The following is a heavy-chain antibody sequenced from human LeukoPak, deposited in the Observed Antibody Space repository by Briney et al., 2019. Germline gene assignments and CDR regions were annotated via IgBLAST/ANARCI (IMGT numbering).Heavy chain of an antibody. J-gene: IGHJ4*02. Sequence: GGSLRLSCAGSGFTFGGYGMHWFRQTPGEGLEWVAVISYDGSRAFYADSVKGRFTISRDNSKNTMSVQMDDLRAEDTAVYYCTRYNNDHFDYWGQGTLVTVSS. CDR1: GFTFGGYG. CDR2: ISYDGSRA. CDR3: TRYNNDHFDY. D-gene: IGHD1-14*01. V-gene: IGHV3-33*01.